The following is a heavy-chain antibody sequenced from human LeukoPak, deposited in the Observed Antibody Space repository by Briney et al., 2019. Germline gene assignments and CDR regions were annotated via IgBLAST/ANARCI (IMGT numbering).Heavy chain of an antibody. CDR1: GFSFSVNA. CDR3: AKDILQWTCDS. CDR2: ICSDFNT. Sequence: GGSLRLSCAASGFSFSVNAMASVRQTPRTGLECVSAICSDFNTHYANSVKGRFAISRDNSNNTLYLQMSSLGVEDTAVYYCAKDILQWTCDSWGRGILVTVSS. V-gene: IGHV3-23*01. J-gene: IGHJ4*02. D-gene: IGHD6-19*01.